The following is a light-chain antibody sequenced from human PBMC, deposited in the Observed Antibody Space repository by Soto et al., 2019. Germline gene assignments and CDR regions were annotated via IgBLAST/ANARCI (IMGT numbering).Light chain of an antibody. Sequence: QSVLTQPPSVSGAPGQRVTISCTGRSSSIGAGYAVHWYQHLPGTAPKLLIYGDTHRPSGVPVRFSGSKSGTSASLTITGLQAEDEADYYCSSYTSSSTLFGTGTKVTVL. CDR1: SSSIGAGYA. CDR2: GDT. CDR3: SSYTSSSTL. J-gene: IGLJ1*01. V-gene: IGLV1-40*01.